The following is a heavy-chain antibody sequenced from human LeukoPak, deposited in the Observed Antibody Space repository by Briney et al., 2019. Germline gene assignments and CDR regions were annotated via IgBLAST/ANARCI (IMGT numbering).Heavy chain of an antibody. CDR2: INPNSGGT. CDR3: AREMYSSGAFGY. CDR1: GYTFTGYY. J-gene: IGHJ4*02. D-gene: IGHD6-25*01. V-gene: IGHV1-2*02. Sequence: ASVKVSCKASGYTFTGYYMHWVRQAPGQGLEWMGWINPNSGGTNYAQKFQGRVTMTRDTSISTAYMELSRLRSDDTAVYYCAREMYSSGAFGYWGQGTLVTVSS.